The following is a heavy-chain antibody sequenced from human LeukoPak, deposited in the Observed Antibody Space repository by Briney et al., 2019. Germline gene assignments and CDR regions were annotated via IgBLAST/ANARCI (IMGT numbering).Heavy chain of an antibody. D-gene: IGHD2-15*01. CDR2: IYPGDSDT. CDR3: ARHFYCSGGSCYPFSP. CDR1: GYSFTSYW. V-gene: IGHV5-51*01. Sequence: GASLKISCKGSGYSFTSYWIGWVRQMPGKGLEWMGIIYPGDSDTRYSPSFQGQVTISADKSISTAYLQWSSLKASDAAMYYCARHFYCSGGSCYPFSPWGQGTLVTVSS. J-gene: IGHJ5*02.